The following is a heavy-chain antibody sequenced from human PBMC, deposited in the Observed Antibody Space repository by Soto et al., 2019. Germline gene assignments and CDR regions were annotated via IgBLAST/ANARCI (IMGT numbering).Heavy chain of an antibody. CDR2: INPNSGGT. D-gene: IGHD3-22*01. CDR1: GYTFTGYY. Sequence: ASVKVSCKASGYTFTGYYMHWVRQAPGQGLEWMGWINPNSGGTNYAQRFQGRVTMTRDTSISTASLKLSSVTAADTAVYYCARDPLRYDSTGGVWGQGTLVTVSS. CDR3: ARDPLRYDSTGGV. V-gene: IGHV1-2*02. J-gene: IGHJ4*02.